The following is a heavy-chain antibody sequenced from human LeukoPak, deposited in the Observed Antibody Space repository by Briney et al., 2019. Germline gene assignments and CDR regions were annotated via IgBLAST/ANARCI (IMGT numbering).Heavy chain of an antibody. J-gene: IGHJ5*02. V-gene: IGHV4-59*01. CDR3: ARGASGTPNWFDP. Sequence: SETLSLTCTVSGVSISSDYWTWIRQPPGKGLEWIGNIYYSGSPYYSPSLKSRVTISIDTPKNQFSLKLTSVTAADTAVYYCARGASGTPNWFDPWGQGTLITVSS. CDR2: IYYSGSP. CDR1: GVSISSDY. D-gene: IGHD6-25*01.